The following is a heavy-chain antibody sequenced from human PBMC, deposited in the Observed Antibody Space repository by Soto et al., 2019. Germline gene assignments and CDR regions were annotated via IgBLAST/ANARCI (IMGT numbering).Heavy chain of an antibody. CDR1: GFTFSNYG. Sequence: GGSLRLSCAASGFTFSNYGMHWVRQAPGKGLEWVAGISYDGSHKYYADSVKGRFTISRDNSKKILSLQMNSLRGDDTAVYYCAKGPRIAVAGLGDSWGQGTLVTVSS. D-gene: IGHD6-19*01. J-gene: IGHJ5*01. CDR3: AKGPRIAVAGLGDS. V-gene: IGHV3-30*18. CDR2: ISYDGSHK.